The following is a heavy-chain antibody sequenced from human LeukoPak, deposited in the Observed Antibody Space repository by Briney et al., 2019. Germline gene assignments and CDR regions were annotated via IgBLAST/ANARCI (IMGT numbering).Heavy chain of an antibody. CDR3: ARGPSKDPYFDY. J-gene: IGHJ4*02. Sequence: SVKVSCKASGGTFSSYAISWLRQAPGQGLEWMGGIIPIFGTANYAQKFQGRVTITTDESTSTAYMELSSLRSEDTAVYYCARGPSKDPYFDYWGQGTLVTVSS. CDR1: GGTFSSYA. CDR2: IIPIFGTA. V-gene: IGHV1-69*05.